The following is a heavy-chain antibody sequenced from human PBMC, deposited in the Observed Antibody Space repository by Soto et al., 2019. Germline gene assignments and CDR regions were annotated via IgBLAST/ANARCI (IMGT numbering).Heavy chain of an antibody. J-gene: IGHJ4*02. CDR2: IYHGGST. V-gene: IGHV4-30-2*01. CDR3: AGVPDY. CDR1: GGSISSGAYS. Sequence: SETLSLTCAVSGGSISSGAYSWRWIRQPPGKGLEWIGYIYHGGSTYYNPSLKRRVTISVPSSKTQFSLKLSSVTAADAAVYSYAGVPDYWSQGTRGTFAS.